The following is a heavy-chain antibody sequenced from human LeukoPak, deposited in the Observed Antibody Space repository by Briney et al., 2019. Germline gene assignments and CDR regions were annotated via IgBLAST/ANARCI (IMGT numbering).Heavy chain of an antibody. CDR2: IYHSGST. J-gene: IGHJ5*02. CDR1: GYSISSGYY. D-gene: IGHD2-2*01. V-gene: IGHV4-38-2*02. Sequence: SETLSLTCTVSGYSISSGYYWGWIRQPPGKGLEWIGYIYHSGSTYYNPSLKSRISILVDTSKNQFSLKLSSVTAADTAVYYCARGNEGRYCSTISCLTWFDPWGQGTLVTVSS. CDR3: ARGNEGRYCSTISCLTWFDP.